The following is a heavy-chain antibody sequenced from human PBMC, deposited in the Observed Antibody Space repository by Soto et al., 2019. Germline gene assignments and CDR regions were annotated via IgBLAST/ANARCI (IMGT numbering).Heavy chain of an antibody. CDR2: ISYSGST. Sequence: QVELQESGPGLVKPSQTLSLTCPVSGGSISDGYYCSWIRQHPGKGLEWIGSISYSGSTSYNPSLKSRLTVSVDRSKGQFALNLSSGTAADTVVYYCARRDRSGYSYWLDTWGQGTLVTVSS. CDR3: ARRDRSGYSYWLDT. J-gene: IGHJ5*02. D-gene: IGHD3-22*01. CDR1: GGSISDGYY. V-gene: IGHV4-31*03.